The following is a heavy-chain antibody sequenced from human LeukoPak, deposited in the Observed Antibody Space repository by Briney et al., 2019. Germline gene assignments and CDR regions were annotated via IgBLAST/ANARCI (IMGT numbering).Heavy chain of an antibody. V-gene: IGHV1-69*04. CDR1: GGTFSSYA. CDR2: IIPILGIA. J-gene: IGHJ4*02. D-gene: IGHD3-3*01. CDR3: ARVPVYYDFWSGYPPGKTFDY. Sequence: GASVKVSCKASGGTFSSYAISWVRQAPGQGLEWMGRIIPILGIANYAQKFQGRVTITADKSTSTAYMELSSLRSEDTAVYYCARVPVYYDFWSGYPPGKTFDYWGQGTLVTVSS.